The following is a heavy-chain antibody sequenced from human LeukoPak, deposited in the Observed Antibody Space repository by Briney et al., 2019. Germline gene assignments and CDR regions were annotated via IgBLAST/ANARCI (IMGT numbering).Heavy chain of an antibody. J-gene: IGHJ4*02. CDR3: ARDACSTTNCYLAY. CDR2: TSSSRSYI. Sequence: GGSLRLSCAASGFTFSNYNMNWVRQAPGKGLEWVSSTSSSRSYIYYADSVKGRFTISSDNAKNSLDLQMNSLRAEDTAVYYCARDACSTTNCYLAYWGQGTLVTVSS. CDR1: GFTFSNYN. V-gene: IGHV3-21*01. D-gene: IGHD2-2*01.